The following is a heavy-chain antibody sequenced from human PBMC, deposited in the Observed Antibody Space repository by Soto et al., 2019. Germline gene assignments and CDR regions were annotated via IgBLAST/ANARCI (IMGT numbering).Heavy chain of an antibody. V-gene: IGHV2-70*01. D-gene: IGHD6-6*01. Sequence: SGPTLVNPTQTLTLTCTFSGFSLSTSGMCVSWIRQPPGKALEWLALIDWDDDKYYSTSLKTRLTISKDTSKNQVVLTMTSMEPVDTATYYCARTRSIAALDYYYGMDVWGQGTTVTVSS. J-gene: IGHJ6*02. CDR1: GFSLSTSGMC. CDR2: IDWDDDK. CDR3: ARTRSIAALDYYYGMDV.